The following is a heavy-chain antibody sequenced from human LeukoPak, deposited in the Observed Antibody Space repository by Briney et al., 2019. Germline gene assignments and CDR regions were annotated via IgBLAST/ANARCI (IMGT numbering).Heavy chain of an antibody. CDR3: VKSGWYSNYYYGMDV. Sequence: GGSLRLSCSASGFAFSSYAMHWVRQAPGKGLEYVSAISSNGCSTYYADSVKGRFTISRDNSKNTLDLQMSSLRAEDTAVYYCVKSGWYSNYYYGMDVWGQGTTVTVSS. J-gene: IGHJ6*02. D-gene: IGHD6-19*01. CDR2: ISSNGCST. CDR1: GFAFSSYA. V-gene: IGHV3-64D*06.